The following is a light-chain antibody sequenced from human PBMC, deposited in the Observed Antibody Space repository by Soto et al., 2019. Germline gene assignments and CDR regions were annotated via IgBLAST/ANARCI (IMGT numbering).Light chain of an antibody. CDR3: QQYEVSHPMYT. V-gene: IGKV3-20*01. J-gene: IGKJ2*01. CDR1: QSVGSNY. Sequence: EIVMTQSPGTLSLSPGERATISCRASQSVGSNYSAWFQQTTGPAPRFLIYVASSTATAILDSFSGSGSVTDFTLTISRLEPEDFAVYYCQQYEVSHPMYTCGQGTKREIK. CDR2: VAS.